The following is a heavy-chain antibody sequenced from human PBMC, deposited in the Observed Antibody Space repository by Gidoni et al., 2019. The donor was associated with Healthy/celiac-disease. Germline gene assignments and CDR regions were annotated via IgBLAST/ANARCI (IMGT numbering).Heavy chain of an antibody. D-gene: IGHD2-2*01. J-gene: IGHJ4*02. CDR1: GFTFSTAW. CDR2: IKSKTDGGTT. CDR3: TTGDCSSTSCQGFYDY. Sequence: EVQLVESGGGLVKHGGSLRLSCAASGFTFSTAWMSWVRQAPGKGLEWVGRIKSKTDGGTTDYAAPVKGRFTISRDDSKNTLYLQMNSLKTEDTAVYYCTTGDCSSTSCQGFYDYWGQGTLVTVSS. V-gene: IGHV3-15*01.